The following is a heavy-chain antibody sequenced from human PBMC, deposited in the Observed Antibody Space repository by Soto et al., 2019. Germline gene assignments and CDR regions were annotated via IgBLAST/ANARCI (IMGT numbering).Heavy chain of an antibody. CDR1: GFSLSTSGVG. D-gene: IGHD1-26*01. J-gene: IGHJ6*02. V-gene: IGHV2-5*02. Sequence: QITLKESGPTLVKPTQTLTLTCTFSGFSLSTSGVGVGWIRQPPGKALEWLALIYWDDDKRYRPSLKSRLTITKDSAKNQVVLTRTNMDPVDTATYYCGHREAYGVDVWGQGTTVTVSS. CDR2: IYWDDDK. CDR3: GHREAYGVDV.